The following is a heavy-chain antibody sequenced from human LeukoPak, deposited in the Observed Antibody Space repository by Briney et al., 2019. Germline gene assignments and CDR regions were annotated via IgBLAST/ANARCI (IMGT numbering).Heavy chain of an antibody. Sequence: PSETLSLTCTVSGGSISGYYWSWIRQPPGKGLEWIGYIYYTGSTSYNPSLKSRVTISVETSKKQFSMRLSSVTAADTAVYYCGRVDTSGSVLWGQGTMVTLSS. V-gene: IGHV4-59*01. J-gene: IGHJ3*01. CDR1: GGSISGYY. CDR2: IYYTGST. D-gene: IGHD6-19*01. CDR3: GRVDTSGSVL.